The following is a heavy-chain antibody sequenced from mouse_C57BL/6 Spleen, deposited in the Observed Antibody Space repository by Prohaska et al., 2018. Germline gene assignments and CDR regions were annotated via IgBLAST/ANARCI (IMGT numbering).Heavy chain of an antibody. CDR1: GYAFSSPW. CDR3: ARTSYYRYLDV. J-gene: IGHJ1*03. CDR2: IYPGDGDT. D-gene: IGHD2-10*01. V-gene: IGHV1-82*01. Sequence: SCKASGYAFSSPWMNWVKQRPGKGLEWIGRIYPGDGDTNYNGKFKGKATLTADKSSSTAYMQLSSLTSEDTAVYYCARTSYYRYLDVWGTGSTVTVTS.